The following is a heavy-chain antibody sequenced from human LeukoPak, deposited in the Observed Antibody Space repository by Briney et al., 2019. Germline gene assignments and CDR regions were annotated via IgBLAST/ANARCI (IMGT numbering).Heavy chain of an antibody. V-gene: IGHV1-2*02. CDR3: AREDIDY. CDR2: INPNSGGT. CDR1: GYTFTGYY. Sequence: ASVKVSCKASGYTFTGYYMHWVRQAPGQGLEWMGWINPNSGGTNYAQKFQGRVTMTTDTSTSTAYTELRSLRSDDTAVYYCAREDIDYWGQGTLVTVSS. D-gene: IGHD2-15*01. J-gene: IGHJ4*02.